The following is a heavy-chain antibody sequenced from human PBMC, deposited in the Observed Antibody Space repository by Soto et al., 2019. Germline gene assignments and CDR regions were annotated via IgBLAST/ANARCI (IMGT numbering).Heavy chain of an antibody. V-gene: IGHV1-69*14. CDR3: ARVHEYGGNSAAFDI. D-gene: IGHD4-17*01. J-gene: IGHJ3*02. CDR1: GGTFSTSS. CDR2: ILPIFGTA. Sequence: QVQLVQSGAEVKKPGSSVKVSCKASGGTFSTSSINWLRQAPGQRPEWMGNILPIFGTADYAQKFQDRVTITADKSTDTAYMELRSLFSEDAVVYYCARVHEYGGNSAAFDIWGLGTVISVSS.